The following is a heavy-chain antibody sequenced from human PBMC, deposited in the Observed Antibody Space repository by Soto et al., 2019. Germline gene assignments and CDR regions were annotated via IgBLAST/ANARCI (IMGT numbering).Heavy chain of an antibody. CDR1: GGSISSGGYY. D-gene: IGHD5-18*01. V-gene: IGHV4-31*03. CDR3: ASNGYSYGQFDY. Sequence: QVQLQESGPGLVKPSQTLSLTCTVSGGSISSGGYYWSWIRQHPGKGLEWIGYIYYSGSTYYNPSLQSRVTISLDTSKNQFSLKLSSVTAADTAVYYCASNGYSYGQFDYWGQGTLVTVSS. J-gene: IGHJ4*02. CDR2: IYYSGST.